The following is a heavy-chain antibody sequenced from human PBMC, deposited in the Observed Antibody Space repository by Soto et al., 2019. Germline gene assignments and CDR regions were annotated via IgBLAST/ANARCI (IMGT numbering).Heavy chain of an antibody. CDR1: GFTFSSYG. Sequence: HPGGSLRLSCAASGFTFSSYGMHWVRQAPGKGLEWVAVIWYDGSNKYYADSVKGRFTISRDNSKNTLYLQMNSLRAEDTAVYYCARGPSPAYYYDSSGFDYWGQGTLVTVSS. CDR2: IWYDGSNK. D-gene: IGHD3-22*01. CDR3: ARGPSPAYYYDSSGFDY. V-gene: IGHV3-33*01. J-gene: IGHJ4*02.